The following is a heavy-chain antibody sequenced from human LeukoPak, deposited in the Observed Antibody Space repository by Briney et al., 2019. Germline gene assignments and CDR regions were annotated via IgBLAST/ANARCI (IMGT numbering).Heavy chain of an antibody. CDR2: INWNGGST. CDR1: GFTFDDYG. CDR3: ARVKLLYGSGIGDAFDI. D-gene: IGHD3-10*01. V-gene: IGHV3-20*04. Sequence: GGSLRLSCAASGFTFDDYGMSWVRQAPGKGLEWVSGINWNGGSTGYEDSVKGRFTISRDNAKNSLYLQMNSLRAEDTALYYCARVKLLYGSGIGDAFDIWGQGPMVPVSS. J-gene: IGHJ3*02.